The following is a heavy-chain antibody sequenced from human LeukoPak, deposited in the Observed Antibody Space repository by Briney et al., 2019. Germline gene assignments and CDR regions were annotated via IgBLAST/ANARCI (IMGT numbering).Heavy chain of an antibody. CDR2: ISGSGGST. D-gene: IGHD3-10*01. CDR1: GFTFSSYA. Sequence: GGSLGLSCAASGFTFSSYAMSWVRQAPGKGLEWVSAISGSGGSTYYADSVKGRFTISRDNSKNTLYLQMNSLRAEDTAVYYCAKDDYGSGSYYMHYYYYGMDVWGQGTTVTVSS. V-gene: IGHV3-23*01. J-gene: IGHJ6*02. CDR3: AKDDYGSGSYYMHYYYYGMDV.